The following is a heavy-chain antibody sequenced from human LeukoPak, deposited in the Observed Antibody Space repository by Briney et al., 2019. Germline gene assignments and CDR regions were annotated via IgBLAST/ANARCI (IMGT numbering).Heavy chain of an antibody. V-gene: IGHV4-59*01. J-gene: IGHJ4*02. CDR2: IYYSGST. D-gene: IGHD5-12*01. Sequence: SETLSLTCTVSGGSISSYYWSWIRQPPGKGLEWIGYIYYSGSTNYNPSLKSRVTISVDTSKNQFSLKLSSVTAADTAVYYCARGIKSRMVAYGRYFDYWGQGTLVTVSS. CDR3: ARGIKSRMVAYGRYFDY. CDR1: GGSISSYY.